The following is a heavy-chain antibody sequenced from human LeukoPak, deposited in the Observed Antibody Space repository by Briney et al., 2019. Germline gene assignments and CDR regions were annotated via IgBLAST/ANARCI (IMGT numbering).Heavy chain of an antibody. CDR1: GFTFSSYE. CDR3: AELGITMIGGV. Sequence: GGSLRLSCAASGFTFSSYEMNWVRQAPGKGLEWVSYISSSGSTIYYADSVKGRFTISRDNAKNSLYLQMNSLRAEDTAVCYCAELGITMIGGVWGKGTTVTISS. V-gene: IGHV3-48*03. CDR2: ISSSGSTI. D-gene: IGHD3-10*02. J-gene: IGHJ6*04.